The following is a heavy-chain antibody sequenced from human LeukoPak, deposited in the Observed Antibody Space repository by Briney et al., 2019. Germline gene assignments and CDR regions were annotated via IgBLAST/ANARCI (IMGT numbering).Heavy chain of an antibody. Sequence: SETLSLTCAVYGGSFSGHYWTWIRQSPGKGLEWIGESTHSGSTNYNPSLKSRLTISVDTFKNQFSLKLTSVSAADTAVYHCARGRTGAAARDFWGPGTLVNVSS. CDR1: GGSFSGHY. CDR2: STHSGST. V-gene: IGHV4-34*01. CDR3: ARGRTGAAARDF. J-gene: IGHJ4*02. D-gene: IGHD2-15*01.